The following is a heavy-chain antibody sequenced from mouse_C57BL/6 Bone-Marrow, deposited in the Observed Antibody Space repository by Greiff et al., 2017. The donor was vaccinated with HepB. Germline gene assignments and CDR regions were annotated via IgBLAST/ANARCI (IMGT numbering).Heavy chain of an antibody. J-gene: IGHJ1*03. D-gene: IGHD1-1*01. CDR2: IDPENGDT. Sequence: VQLQQSGAELVRPGASVKLSCTASGFNIKDDYMHWVKQRPEQGLEWIGWIDPENGDTEYASKFQGKATITADTSSNTAYLQPSSLTSEDTAVYYCTTPYYGSGGFDVWGTGTTVTVSS. V-gene: IGHV14-4*01. CDR3: TTPYYGSGGFDV. CDR1: GFNIKDDY.